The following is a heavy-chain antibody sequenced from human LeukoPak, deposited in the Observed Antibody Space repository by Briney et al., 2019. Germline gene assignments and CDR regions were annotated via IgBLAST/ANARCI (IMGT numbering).Heavy chain of an antibody. CDR2: IYYSGST. CDR3: ARVSGGYCSGGSCPKHWFDP. J-gene: IGHJ5*02. D-gene: IGHD2-15*01. Sequence: SETLSLTCTVSGGSISSGDYYWSWIRQPPGKGLERIGYIYYSGSTYYNPSLKSRVTISVDTSKNQLSLKLSSVTAADTAVYYCARVSGGYCSGGSCPKHWFDPWGQGTLVTVSS. CDR1: GGSISSGDYY. V-gene: IGHV4-30-4*01.